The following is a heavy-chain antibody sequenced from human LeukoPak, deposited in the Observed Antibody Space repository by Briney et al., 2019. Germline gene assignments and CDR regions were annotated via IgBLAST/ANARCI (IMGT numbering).Heavy chain of an antibody. CDR1: GVSFDDYY. J-gene: IGHJ6*03. CDR3: ARDPASHEYFDWLLPNYYYYYMDV. V-gene: IGHV3-21*01. D-gene: IGHD3-9*01. CDR2: ISSSSSYV. Sequence: PSETLSLTCAVSGVSFDDYYWAWVRQAPGKGLEWVSSISSSSSYVYYADSVKGRFTISRDNAKNSLYLQMNSLRAEDTAVYYCARDPASHEYFDWLLPNYYYYYMDVWGKGTTVTVSS.